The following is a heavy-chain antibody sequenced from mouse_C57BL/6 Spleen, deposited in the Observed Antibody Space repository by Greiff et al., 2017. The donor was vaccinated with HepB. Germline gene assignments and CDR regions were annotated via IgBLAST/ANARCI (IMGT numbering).Heavy chain of an antibody. Sequence: EVKLMESGGGLVKPGGSLKLSCAASGFTFSSYAMSWVRQTPEKRLEWVATISDGGSYTYYPDNVKGRFTISRDNAKNNLYLQMSHLKSEDTAMYYCARDRRYPRFMDYWGQGTSVTVSS. D-gene: IGHD2-14*01. CDR2: ISDGGSYT. V-gene: IGHV5-4*01. J-gene: IGHJ4*01. CDR3: ARDRRYPRFMDY. CDR1: GFTFSSYA.